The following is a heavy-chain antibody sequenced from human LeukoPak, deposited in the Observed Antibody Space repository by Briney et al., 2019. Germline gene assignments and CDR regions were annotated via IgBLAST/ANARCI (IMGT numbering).Heavy chain of an antibody. V-gene: IGHV4-39*07. CDR3: ARDWELLPHAFDY. CDR2: IYYSGST. D-gene: IGHD1-26*01. J-gene: IGHJ4*02. CDR1: GGSISSSSYY. Sequence: SETLSLTCTVSGGSISSSSYYWGWIRQPPGKGLEWIGSIYYSGSTYYNPSLKSRVTISVDTSKNQFSLKLSSVTAADTAVYYCARDWELLPHAFDYWGQGTLVTVSS.